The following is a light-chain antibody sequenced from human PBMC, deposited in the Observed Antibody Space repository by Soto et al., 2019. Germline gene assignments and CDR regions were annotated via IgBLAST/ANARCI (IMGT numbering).Light chain of an antibody. CDR3: CSYAGSSSYG. J-gene: IGLJ1*01. CDR2: TVI. V-gene: IGLV2-11*01. CDR1: SSEVGGYNY. Sequence: QSVLTQPRSVSGSPGQSVTISCTGTSSEVGGYNYVSWYQQHPGKAPKLMIYTVIKLPSGVPDRFSGSKSDNTASLTISGLQADDEADYYCCSYAGSSSYGFGTGTKVTVL.